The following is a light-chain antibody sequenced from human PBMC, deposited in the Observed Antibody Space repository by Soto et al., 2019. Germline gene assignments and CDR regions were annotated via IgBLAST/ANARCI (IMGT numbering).Light chain of an antibody. CDR2: DAS. CDR1: QTISND. V-gene: IGKV3-11*01. CDR3: QHRFNRPFT. J-gene: IGKJ3*01. Sequence: EIVLTQSPGTLSLSRGERATLSCGASQTISNDLAWYQQKPGQAPRLLIYDASIRATGIPARFSGSGCGTDFTITISSLETEDLAFYYCQHRFNRPFTFGPGTKVDIK.